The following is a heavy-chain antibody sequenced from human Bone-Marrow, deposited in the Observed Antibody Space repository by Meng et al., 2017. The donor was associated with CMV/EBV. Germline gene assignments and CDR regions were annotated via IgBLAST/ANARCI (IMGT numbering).Heavy chain of an antibody. CDR2: ISGSGGST. CDR3: AKDRVGVLWFGEGGVMDG. CDR1: GFTFSNAW. D-gene: IGHD3-10*01. Sequence: GGSLRLSCAASGFTFSNAWMSWVRQAPGKGLEWVSAISGSGGSTYYADSVKGRFTISRDNSKNTLYLQMNSLRAEDTAVYYCAKDRVGVLWFGEGGVMDGWGQGTTVTVSS. J-gene: IGHJ6*02. V-gene: IGHV3-23*01.